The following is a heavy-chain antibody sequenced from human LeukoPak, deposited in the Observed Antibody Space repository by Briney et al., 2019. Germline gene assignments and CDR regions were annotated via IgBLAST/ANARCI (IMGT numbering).Heavy chain of an antibody. Sequence: GGSLRLSCAASGFTFSRYWMTRVRQAPGKGLEWVANIKEDGSDNSYVESVKGRFTISRDNAKNSLYLQLNSLRAEDTAVYFCARQRYSDYWGQGTLVTVSS. CDR3: ARQRYSDY. J-gene: IGHJ4*02. CDR1: GFTFSRYW. CDR2: IKEDGSDN. D-gene: IGHD1-1*01. V-gene: IGHV3-7*01.